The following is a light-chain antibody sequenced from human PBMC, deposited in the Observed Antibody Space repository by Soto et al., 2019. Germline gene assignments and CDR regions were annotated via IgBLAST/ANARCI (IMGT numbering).Light chain of an antibody. CDR1: QSVSSN. CDR3: KQYNNWPRT. J-gene: IGKJ1*01. Sequence: EIVMTQSPATLSVSPGERATLSCRASQSVSSNLAWYQQKPGQAPRLLIYGASTRATGIPARFSGSGSGTEFTLTISSLQSEDFAVYYCKQYNNWPRTFGPGPKVDIK. CDR2: GAS. V-gene: IGKV3-15*01.